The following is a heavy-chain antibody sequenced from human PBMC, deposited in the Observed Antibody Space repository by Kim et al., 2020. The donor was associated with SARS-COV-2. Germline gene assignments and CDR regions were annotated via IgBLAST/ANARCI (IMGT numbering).Heavy chain of an antibody. CDR3: ARCPIAARTEYYFDY. CDR1: GGSFSGYY. D-gene: IGHD6-6*01. J-gene: IGHJ4*02. Sequence: SETLSLTCAVYGGSFSGYYWSWIRQPPGKGLEWIGEINHSGSTNYNPPLKSRVTISVDTSKNQFSLKLSSVTAADTAVYYCARCPIAARTEYYFDYWGQG. V-gene: IGHV4-34*01. CDR2: INHSGST.